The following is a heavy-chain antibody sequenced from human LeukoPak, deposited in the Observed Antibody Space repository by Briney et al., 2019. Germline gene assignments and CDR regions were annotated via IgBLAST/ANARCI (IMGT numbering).Heavy chain of an antibody. J-gene: IGHJ4*02. CDR2: IYYSGST. V-gene: IGHV4-59*01. CDR3: ARAPYSSSWLDY. CDR1: GGSISSYY. Sequence: ASETLSLTCTVSGGSISSYYWSWIRQPPGKGLEWIGYIYYSGSTYYNPSLRSRVTISVDTSKNQFSLKLSSVTAADTAVYYCARAPYSSSWLDYWGQGTLVTVSS. D-gene: IGHD6-13*01.